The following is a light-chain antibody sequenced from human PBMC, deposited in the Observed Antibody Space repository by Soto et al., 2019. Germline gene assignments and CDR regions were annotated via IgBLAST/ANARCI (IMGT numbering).Light chain of an antibody. CDR2: DTH. V-gene: IGLV1-51*01. Sequence: QSVLTQPPSVSAAPGQTVTISCSGGSSNIGKNYVCWYQQLPGTAPKLLIFDTHERPSGIPDRFSSSKSGTSATLAITGLQPGDEADYYCGTWDSSLFAVVFGGGTKLTVL. CDR3: GTWDSSLFAVV. CDR1: SSNIGKNY. J-gene: IGLJ2*01.